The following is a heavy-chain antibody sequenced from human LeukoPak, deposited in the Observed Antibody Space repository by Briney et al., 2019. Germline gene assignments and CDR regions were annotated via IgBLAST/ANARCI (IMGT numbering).Heavy chain of an antibody. CDR3: ARGGNSFDF. V-gene: IGHV4-34*01. Sequence: RPSETLSLTCAVYDGSFSGYYWSWIRLPPGKGLEWIGEINHSGSTNYNPSLNSRVTMSLDTSKNQFSLKLSSVTAADTAVYYCARGGNSFDFWGQGTLVTVSS. CDR2: INHSGST. CDR1: DGSFSGYY. J-gene: IGHJ4*02.